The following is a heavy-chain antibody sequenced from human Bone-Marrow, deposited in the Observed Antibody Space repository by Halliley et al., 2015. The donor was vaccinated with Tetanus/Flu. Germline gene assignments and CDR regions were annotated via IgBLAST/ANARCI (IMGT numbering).Heavy chain of an antibody. CDR2: IGANGGTT. D-gene: IGHD2-2*01. CDR3: TREKIPDYHYFFGMDV. J-gene: IGHJ6*02. V-gene: IGHV3-64D*09. CDR1: GFIFSNYG. Sequence: SLRLSCSGSGFIFSNYGVQWVRQAPGKGLEFVSAIGANGGTTYYTDPVKGRFTISRDNSKNTVYLQMSNLKVEDTAVYYCTREKIPDYHYFFGMDVWGQGTTVIVSS.